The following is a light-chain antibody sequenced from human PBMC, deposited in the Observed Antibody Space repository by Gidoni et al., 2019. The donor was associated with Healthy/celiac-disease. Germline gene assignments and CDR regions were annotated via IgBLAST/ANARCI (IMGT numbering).Light chain of an antibody. CDR2: DAS. CDR1: QSGSSY. Sequence: ILSPHPPAIFSSPPGERAPPSCTGQQSGSSYLAWYQQKPGQAPRLLIYDASNRATGIPDRFSGSGSGTDFTLTISRLEPEDFAVYYCQQHSNWPLFTFGPGTKVEIK. J-gene: IGKJ3*01. CDR3: QQHSNWPLFT. V-gene: IGKV3-11*01.